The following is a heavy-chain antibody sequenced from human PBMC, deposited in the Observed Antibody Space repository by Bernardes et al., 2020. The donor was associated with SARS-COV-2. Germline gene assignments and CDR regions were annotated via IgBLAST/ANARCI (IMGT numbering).Heavy chain of an antibody. Sequence: GGSLRLSCAASGFTFRNYAMTWVRQAPGKGLEYISSISGSGASIYYADSVRGRFIVSRDTSKNTLYLQMNSLRAEDTAVYYCAKGADTAMVFFDYWGQGTLVTVSS. CDR3: AKGADTAMVFFDY. D-gene: IGHD5-18*01. CDR2: ISGSGASI. CDR1: GFTFRNYA. J-gene: IGHJ4*02. V-gene: IGHV3-23*01.